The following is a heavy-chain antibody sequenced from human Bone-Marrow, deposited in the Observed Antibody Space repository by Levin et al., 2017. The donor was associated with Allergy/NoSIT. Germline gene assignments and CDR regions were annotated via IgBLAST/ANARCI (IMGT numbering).Heavy chain of an antibody. CDR3: AKSFTAGYCSSTSCYWTFDY. CDR1: GFTFSSYA. J-gene: IGHJ4*02. Sequence: GGSLRLSCAASGFTFSSYAMTWVRQAPGKGLEWVSTISAGGSSTYYADSVKGRFTISRDNSKNTLYLQMNSLRAEDTAVYFCAKSFTAGYCSSTSCYWTFDYWGQGTLVTVSS. D-gene: IGHD2-2*01. CDR2: ISAGGSST. V-gene: IGHV3-23*01.